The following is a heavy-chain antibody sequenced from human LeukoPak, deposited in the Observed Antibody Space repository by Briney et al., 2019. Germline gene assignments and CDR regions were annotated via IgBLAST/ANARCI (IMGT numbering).Heavy chain of an antibody. J-gene: IGHJ4*02. CDR3: ASDGISYGSYFDY. V-gene: IGHV3-7*05. CDR2: IKQDGSEK. D-gene: IGHD5-18*01. CDR1: GFTFSSYW. Sequence: PGGSLRLSCVVSGFTFSSYWMSWVRQAPGKGLEWVANIKQDGSEKYYVDSVKGRFTISRDNAKNSLYLQMNSLRAEDTAVYYCASDGISYGSYFDYWGQGILVTVSS.